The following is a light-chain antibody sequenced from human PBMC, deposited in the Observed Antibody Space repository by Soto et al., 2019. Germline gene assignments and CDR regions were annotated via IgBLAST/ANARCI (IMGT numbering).Light chain of an antibody. CDR3: LQDHNSPLT. J-gene: IGKJ4*01. CDR2: AAA. Sequence: AIQMAQSPSSLSASVGDRVTITCRASQGIGNDVCWFQQKPGKAPNLLIYAAATLQSGFPLRFSGSRSGTDFTLTISSLQPEDFATYYCLQDHNSPLTFGGGTKVEIK. V-gene: IGKV1-6*02. CDR1: QGIGND.